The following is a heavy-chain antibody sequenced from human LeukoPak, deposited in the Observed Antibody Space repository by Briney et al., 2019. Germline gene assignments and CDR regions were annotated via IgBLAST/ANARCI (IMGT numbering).Heavy chain of an antibody. CDR3: ARAKGLMVYAILGDY. J-gene: IGHJ4*02. CDR2: INPSGGST. Sequence: ASVKVSCKASGYTFTSYYMHWVRQAPGQGLEWMGIINPSGGSTSYAQKFQGRVTMTRDTSTSTVYMELSSLRSEDTAVYYCARAKGLMVYAILGDYWGQGTLVTVSS. D-gene: IGHD2-8*01. V-gene: IGHV1-46*01. CDR1: GYTFTSYY.